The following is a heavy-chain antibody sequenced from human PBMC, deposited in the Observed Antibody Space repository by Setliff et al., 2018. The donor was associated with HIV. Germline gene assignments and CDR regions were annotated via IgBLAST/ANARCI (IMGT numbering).Heavy chain of an antibody. CDR3: TRRRRAPGTEDLEAY. CDR1: GYSFTNYW. J-gene: IGHJ4*02. Sequence: PGESLKISCKGSGYSFTNYWIVWVRQIPGKGLEWMGSIFPGDSDTRYGPSFQGQVSISADRSITTAYLQWRSLKASDTAIYYCTRRRRAPGTEDLEAYWGQGTLVTVSS. D-gene: IGHD1-26*01. CDR2: IFPGDSDT. V-gene: IGHV5-51*01.